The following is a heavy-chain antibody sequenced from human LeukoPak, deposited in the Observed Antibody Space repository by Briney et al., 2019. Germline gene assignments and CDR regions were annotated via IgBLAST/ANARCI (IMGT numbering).Heavy chain of an antibody. J-gene: IGHJ4*02. D-gene: IGHD5-24*01. V-gene: IGHV3-30*03. CDR2: ISYDGSNK. CDR1: GFTFSSYG. CDR3: ARVTVEMATISY. Sequence: GGSLRLSCAASGFTFSSYGMHWVRQAPGKGLEWVAVISYDGSNKYYADSVKGRFTISRDNSKNTLYLQMNSLRAEDTAVYYCARVTVEMATISYWGQGTLVTVSS.